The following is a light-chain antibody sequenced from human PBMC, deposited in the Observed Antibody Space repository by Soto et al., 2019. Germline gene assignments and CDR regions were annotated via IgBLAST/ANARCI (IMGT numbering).Light chain of an antibody. CDR2: EGT. CDR1: SSDVANDKF. V-gene: IGLV2-23*01. J-gene: IGLJ1*01. Sequence: QSALTQPASVSGSPGQSINVSCTGASSDVANDKFVSWYQQHPGKAPKLMIYEGTKRPSGVSDRFSASKSGDTASLTISGLQAEDEADYYCCSYAHSDTHNDVFGTGTKLTVL. CDR3: CSYAHSDTHNDV.